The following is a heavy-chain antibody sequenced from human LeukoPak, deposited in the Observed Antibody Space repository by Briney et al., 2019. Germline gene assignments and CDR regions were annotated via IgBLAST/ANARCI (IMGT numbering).Heavy chain of an antibody. CDR3: AKGPHKEQLWFVPTAGLLDY. J-gene: IGHJ4*02. CDR1: GFTFSDYG. V-gene: IGHV3-30*02. Sequence: GGSLRLSCVGSGFTFSDYGMYWVRQAPDKGLEWVAFIRYDGSNKYYADSVKGRFTISRDNSKNTLYLQMNSLRAEDTAVYYCAKGPHKEQLWFVPTAGLLDYWGQGTLVTVSS. CDR2: IRYDGSNK. D-gene: IGHD5-18*01.